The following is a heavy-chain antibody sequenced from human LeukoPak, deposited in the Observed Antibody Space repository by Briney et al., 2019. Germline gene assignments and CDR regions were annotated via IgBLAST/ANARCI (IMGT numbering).Heavy chain of an antibody. D-gene: IGHD3-3*01. CDR1: GYTFTNYG. Sequence: ASVKVSCKASGYTFTNYGISWVRQAPGQGLEWTGLISAYNGDTNYAQKFQGRVSMTTDTSTSTAYLDLSSLRSEDTAVYYCASSARYYDFWSGRRAFYYYYYMDVWGKGTTVTVSS. CDR3: ASSARYYDFWSGRRAFYYYYYMDV. J-gene: IGHJ6*03. V-gene: IGHV1-18*01. CDR2: ISAYNGDT.